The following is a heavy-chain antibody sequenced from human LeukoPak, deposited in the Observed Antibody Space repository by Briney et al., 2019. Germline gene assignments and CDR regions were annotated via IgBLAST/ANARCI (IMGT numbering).Heavy chain of an antibody. D-gene: IGHD4-17*01. V-gene: IGHV3-30-3*01. Sequence: GGSLRLSCVASGFTFSSYAMHWVRQAPGKGLEWVAVISYDGSNKYYADSVKGRFTISRDNSKNTLYLQMNSLRAEDTAVYYCANPLITVTTPHSYWGQGTLVTVSS. J-gene: IGHJ4*02. CDR3: ANPLITVTTPHSY. CDR1: GFTFSSYA. CDR2: ISYDGSNK.